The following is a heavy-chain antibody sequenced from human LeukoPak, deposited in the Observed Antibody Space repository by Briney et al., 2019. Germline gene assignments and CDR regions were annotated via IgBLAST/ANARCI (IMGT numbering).Heavy chain of an antibody. J-gene: IGHJ4*02. V-gene: IGHV3-7*01. D-gene: IGHD1-7*01. CDR2: INQDGGEK. CDR3: ARVNYVSSGWGAPFDH. Sequence: GGSLRLSCAASGFTFSSYWMSWARQAPGKGLEWVANINQDGGEKYFVDSVKGRFAISRDNAKNSLYLQINSLRAEDTAVYYCARVNYVSSGWGAPFDHWGQGTLVTASS. CDR1: GFTFSSYW.